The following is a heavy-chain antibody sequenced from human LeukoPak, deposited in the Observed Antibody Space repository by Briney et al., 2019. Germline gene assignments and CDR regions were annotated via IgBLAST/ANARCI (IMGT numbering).Heavy chain of an antibody. V-gene: IGHV1-46*01. CDR1: GYTFTSYY. Sequence: PGRSLRLSCAASGYTFTSYYMHWVRQAPGQGLEWMGIINPSGGSTSYAQKFQGRVTMTRDTSTSTVYMELSSLRPEDTAFYYCARGLLWFAELSPFGHWGQGTLVTVSS. J-gene: IGHJ4*02. CDR2: INPSGGST. CDR3: ARGLLWFAELSPFGH. D-gene: IGHD3-10*01.